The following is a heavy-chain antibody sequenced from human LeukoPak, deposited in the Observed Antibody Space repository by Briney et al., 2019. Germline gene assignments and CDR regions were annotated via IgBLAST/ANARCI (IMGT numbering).Heavy chain of an antibody. CDR1: GFTFSSYG. J-gene: IGHJ6*02. Sequence: GGSLRLSCAASGFTFSSYGMHWVRQAPGKGLEWVAVISYDGSNKYYADSVKGRFTISRDNSKNTLYLQMNSLRAEDTAVYYCAKDLEKTTVTTAGYYGMDVWSQGTTVTVSS. CDR2: ISYDGSNK. CDR3: AKDLEKTTVTTAGYYGMDV. D-gene: IGHD4-17*01. V-gene: IGHV3-30*18.